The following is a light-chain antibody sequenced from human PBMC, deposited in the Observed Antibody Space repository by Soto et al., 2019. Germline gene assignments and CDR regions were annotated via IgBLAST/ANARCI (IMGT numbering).Light chain of an antibody. Sequence: DIHITQSPSSLSASVGYRVTITCRASQRISSYLNWYQQKPGQAPNLLIYAASTLPSGVPSRFSGSGSGTDFPLTISSLQPEDFATYYCQQSYTAPRTFGLGTKVDIK. CDR2: AAS. V-gene: IGKV1-39*01. J-gene: IGKJ1*01. CDR1: QRISSY. CDR3: QQSYTAPRT.